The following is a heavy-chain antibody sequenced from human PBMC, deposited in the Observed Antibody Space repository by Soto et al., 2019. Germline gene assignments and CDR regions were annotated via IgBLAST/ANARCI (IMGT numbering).Heavy chain of an antibody. CDR1: GFTFSSFH. D-gene: IGHD1-1*01. CDR3: ARDLRRYGQIDY. J-gene: IGHJ4*02. CDR2: ITSSSDTI. Sequence: GSLRLSCAASGFTFSSFHMNWVRQAPGRGLEWVAYITSSSDTIYYSDSVKGRFTISRDNAKNTLYLQMNSLRAEDTAVYYCARDLRRYGQIDYWGQGTLVTVSS. V-gene: IGHV3-48*04.